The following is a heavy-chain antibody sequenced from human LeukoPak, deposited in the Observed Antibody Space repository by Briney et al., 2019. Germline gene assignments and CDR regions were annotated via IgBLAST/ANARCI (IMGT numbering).Heavy chain of an antibody. V-gene: IGHV4-39*01. CDR3: ARQFPSSGWYNY. J-gene: IGHJ4*02. Sequence: SETLSLTCTVSGGSISSSSYYWGWIRRPPGKGLEWIGSIYYSGSTYYNPSLKSRVTISVDTSKNQFSLKLSSVTAADTAVYYCARQFPSSGWYNYWGQGTLVTVSS. CDR2: IYYSGST. D-gene: IGHD6-19*01. CDR1: GGSISSSSYY.